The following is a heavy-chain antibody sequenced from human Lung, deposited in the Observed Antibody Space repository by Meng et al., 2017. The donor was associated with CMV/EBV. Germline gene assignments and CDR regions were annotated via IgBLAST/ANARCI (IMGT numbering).Heavy chain of an antibody. D-gene: IGHD6-6*01. J-gene: IGHJ2*01. Sequence: APAGFTVTSTYMGCVRQAPGKALEWVSVIYSGGSTYYADSVKGRFTISRDNSKNTLYLQMNSLRAEDTAVYYCARCIAARRNWYFDLWGRGTLVTVSS. CDR1: GFTVTSTY. CDR3: ARCIAARRNWYFDL. CDR2: IYSGGST. V-gene: IGHV3-53*01.